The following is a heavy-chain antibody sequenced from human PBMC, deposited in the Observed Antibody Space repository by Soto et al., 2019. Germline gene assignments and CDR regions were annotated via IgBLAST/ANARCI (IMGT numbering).Heavy chain of an antibody. J-gene: IGHJ4*02. CDR3: ARDRYGSSPRRLTEEVDF. Sequence: EVQLVESGGGWVQPGVSLRLSCAASGFTFSSYEMNWVRQAPGKGLEWVSYISSSGSTIYYADSVKGRFTISRDNAKNSQYLQMNSRRAEDTAVYYCARDRYGSSPRRLTEEVDFWGKGPLVTVSS. CDR1: GFTFSSYE. V-gene: IGHV3-48*03. CDR2: ISSSGSTI. D-gene: IGHD6-19*01.